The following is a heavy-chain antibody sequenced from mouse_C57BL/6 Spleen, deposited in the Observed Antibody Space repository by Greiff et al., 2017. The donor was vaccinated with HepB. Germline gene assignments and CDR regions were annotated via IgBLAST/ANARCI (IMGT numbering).Heavy chain of an antibody. J-gene: IGHJ2*01. V-gene: IGHV1-26*01. CDR1: GYTFTDYY. Sequence: EVQLQQSGPELVKPGASVKISCKASGYTFTDYYMNWVKQSHGKSLEWIGDINPNNGGTSYNQKFKGKATLTVDKSSSTAYMELRSLTSEDSAVYYCARFYYYGSSSYYGFDYWGQGTTLTVSS. CDR3: ARFYYYGSSSYYGFDY. D-gene: IGHD1-1*01. CDR2: INPNNGGT.